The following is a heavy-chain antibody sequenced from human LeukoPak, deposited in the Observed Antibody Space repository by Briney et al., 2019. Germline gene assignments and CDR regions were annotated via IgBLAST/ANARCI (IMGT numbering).Heavy chain of an antibody. CDR1: GGTFSSYA. Sequence: ASVKVSCKASGGTFSSYAISWVRQAPGQGLEWMGWMNPNSGNTGYAQKFQGRVTMTRNTSISTAYMELSSLRSEDTAVYYCARGVASGLLGYYYGMDVWGQGTTVTVSS. V-gene: IGHV1-8*02. J-gene: IGHJ6*02. CDR3: ARGVASGLLGYYYGMDV. CDR2: MNPNSGNT. D-gene: IGHD3-16*01.